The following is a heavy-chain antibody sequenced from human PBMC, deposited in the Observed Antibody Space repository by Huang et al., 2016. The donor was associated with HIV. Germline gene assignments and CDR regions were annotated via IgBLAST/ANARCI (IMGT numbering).Heavy chain of an antibody. J-gene: IGHJ4*02. Sequence: EVQLVESGGGLVQPGGSLRLSCTASGFSISSYWLHWVRQAPGKGMVWVSRIKSEGNSTSYADSVKGRFTISRDNAKNTLYLQMNSLRAEDTAVYYCARDPRIQSWLNFFDYWGQGTLVSVSS. V-gene: IGHV3-74*01. D-gene: IGHD3-22*01. CDR1: GFSISSYW. CDR3: ARDPRIQSWLNFFDY. CDR2: IKSEGNST.